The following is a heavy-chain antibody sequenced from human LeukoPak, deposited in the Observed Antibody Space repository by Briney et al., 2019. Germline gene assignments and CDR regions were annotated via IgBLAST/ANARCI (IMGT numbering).Heavy chain of an antibody. CDR2: ISAYNGNT. D-gene: IGHD3-10*01. CDR3: ARYPWFGELSRVFDY. V-gene: IGHV1-18*01. J-gene: IGHJ4*02. CDR1: GYTFTSYG. Sequence: ASVKVSCKASGYTFTSYGISWVRQAPGQGLEWVGWISAYNGNTNYAQKLQGRVTITTDTSTSTAYMELRSLRSDDTAVYYCARYPWFGELSRVFDYWGQGTLVTVSS.